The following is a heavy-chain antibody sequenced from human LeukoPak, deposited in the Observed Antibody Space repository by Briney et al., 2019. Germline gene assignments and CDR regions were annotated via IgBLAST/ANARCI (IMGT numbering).Heavy chain of an antibody. CDR2: ISWNSGSI. V-gene: IGHV3-9*01. CDR3: AKGTSSGYYLPQPFDY. CDR1: GFTFRTYW. D-gene: IGHD3-22*01. Sequence: GGSLRLSCAVSGFTFRTYWMHWVRQAPGKGLEWVSGISWNSGSIGYADSVKGRFTISRDNAKNSLYLQMNSLRAEDTALYYCAKGTSSGYYLPQPFDYWGQGTLVTVSS. J-gene: IGHJ4*02.